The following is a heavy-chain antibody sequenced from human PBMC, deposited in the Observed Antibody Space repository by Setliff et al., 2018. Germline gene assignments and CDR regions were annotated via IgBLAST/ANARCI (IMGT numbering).Heavy chain of an antibody. Sequence: GASVKVSCKPSGYTFTSYGISWVRQAPGQGLEWMGGIIPIFGTANYAQKFQGRVTITADESTSTAYMELSSLRSEDTAVYYCARVQQLGTFDYWGQGTLVTVSS. CDR2: IIPIFGTA. D-gene: IGHD6-13*01. CDR1: GYTFTSYG. J-gene: IGHJ4*02. V-gene: IGHV1-69*13. CDR3: ARVQQLGTFDY.